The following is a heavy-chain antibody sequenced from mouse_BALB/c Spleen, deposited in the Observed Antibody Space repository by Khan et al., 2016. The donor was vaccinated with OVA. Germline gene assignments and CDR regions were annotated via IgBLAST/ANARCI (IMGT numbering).Heavy chain of an antibody. V-gene: IGHV3-2*02. Sequence: EVKLLESGPGLVKPSQSLSLTCTVTGYSITSDYAWNWIRQFPGNKLEWMGFISYSGNTNYNPYLKSRTSITRDKSKNQFFLQLNSVTTEDTATYYCARVYGGDFDYWGQGTTLTGAS. CDR3: ARVYGGDFDY. D-gene: IGHD1-1*01. CDR1: GYSITSDYA. CDR2: ISYSGNT. J-gene: IGHJ2*01.